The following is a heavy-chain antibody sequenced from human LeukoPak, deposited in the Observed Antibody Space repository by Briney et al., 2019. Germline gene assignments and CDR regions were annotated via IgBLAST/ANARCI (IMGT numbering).Heavy chain of an antibody. Sequence: ASVKVSCKVSGYTLTELSMHWVRQAPGKGLEWMGGFDPEDGETIYAQKFQGRVTMTEDASTDTAYMELSSLRSEDTAVYYCATDAICGGDCWTFDYWGQGTLVTVSS. J-gene: IGHJ4*02. CDR1: GYTLTELS. CDR2: FDPEDGET. D-gene: IGHD2-21*02. CDR3: ATDAICGGDCWTFDY. V-gene: IGHV1-24*01.